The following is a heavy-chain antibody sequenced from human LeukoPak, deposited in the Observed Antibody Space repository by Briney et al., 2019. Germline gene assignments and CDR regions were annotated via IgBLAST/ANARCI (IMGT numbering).Heavy chain of an antibody. CDR2: IIPILGIA. Sequence: SVKVSCKASGGTFSSYAISWVRQAPGQGLEWMGRIIPILGIANYAQKFQGRVTITADESTSTAYMELSSLRSEDTAVYYCARDGTIFGVDGPEYYFDYWGQGTLVTVSS. CDR3: ARDGTIFGVDGPEYYFDY. J-gene: IGHJ4*02. V-gene: IGHV1-69*04. D-gene: IGHD3-3*01. CDR1: GGTFSSYA.